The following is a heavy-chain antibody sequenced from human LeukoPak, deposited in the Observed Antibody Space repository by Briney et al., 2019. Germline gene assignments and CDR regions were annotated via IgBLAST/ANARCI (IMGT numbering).Heavy chain of an antibody. CDR1: GYTFTSYG. Sequence: GASVKGSCKASGYTFTSYGISWVRQAPGQGLEWMGWISAYSGNTNYVQKLQGKVSMTTDTSSSTAYMELRSLTSDDTAVYYCAREEPSSGWSYFDYWGQGTLVTVSS. J-gene: IGHJ4*02. CDR2: ISAYSGNT. CDR3: AREEPSSGWSYFDY. V-gene: IGHV1-18*01. D-gene: IGHD6-19*01.